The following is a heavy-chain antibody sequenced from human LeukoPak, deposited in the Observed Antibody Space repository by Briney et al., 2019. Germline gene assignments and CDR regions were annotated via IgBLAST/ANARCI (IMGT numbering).Heavy chain of an antibody. CDR2: INPSGGST. Sequence: ASVKVSCKASGYTFTSDYMRWVRQAPGQGLGWIGIINPSGGSTSYAQKFQGRVTMTTDTSTSTVYMELSSLRSEATAVYYCARGTYYYDSSGMAIDYWGQGTLVTVSS. CDR3: ARGTYYYDSSGMAIDY. D-gene: IGHD3-22*01. J-gene: IGHJ4*02. V-gene: IGHV1-46*01. CDR1: GYTFTSDY.